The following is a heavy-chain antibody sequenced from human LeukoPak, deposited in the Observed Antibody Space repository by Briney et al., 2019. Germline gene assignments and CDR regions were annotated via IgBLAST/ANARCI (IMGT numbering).Heavy chain of an antibody. D-gene: IGHD5-24*01. Sequence: SGGSLRLSCAASGFTVSSNYMSWVRQAPGKGLEWVSVIYGGGGTYYADSVKGRFTISRDNSKNALYLQMNSLRAEDTAVYYCARGNPLEDYFDYWGQGTLVTVSS. CDR2: IYGGGGT. V-gene: IGHV3-53*01. CDR3: ARGNPLEDYFDY. J-gene: IGHJ4*02. CDR1: GFTVSSNY.